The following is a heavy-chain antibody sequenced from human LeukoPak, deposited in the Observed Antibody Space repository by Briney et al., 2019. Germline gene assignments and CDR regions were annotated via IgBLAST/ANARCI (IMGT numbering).Heavy chain of an antibody. J-gene: IGHJ6*02. CDR3: AEMPGIAAAGATRGPYGMDV. Sequence: GGSLRLSCAASGFTFSSYLMHWVRQAPGKGLEWVAVISYDGSNKYYADSVKGRFAISRDNSKNTLYLQMNSLRAEDTAVYYCAEMPGIAAAGATRGPYGMDVWGQGTTVTVSS. D-gene: IGHD6-13*01. V-gene: IGHV3-30*09. CDR1: GFTFSSYL. CDR2: ISYDGSNK.